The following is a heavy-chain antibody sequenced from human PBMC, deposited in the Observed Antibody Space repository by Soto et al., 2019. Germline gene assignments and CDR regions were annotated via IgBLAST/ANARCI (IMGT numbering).Heavy chain of an antibody. CDR2: IYYSGST. D-gene: IGHD6-13*01. J-gene: IGHJ3*02. V-gene: IGHV4-59*01. CDR1: GGSISSYY. CDR3: ARDTKQQLVLAFDI. Sequence: SETLSLTCTVSGGSISSYYWSWIRQPPGKGLEWIGYIYYSGSTNYNPSLKSRVTISVDTSKNQFSLKLSSVTAADTAVYHCARDTKQQLVLAFDIWGQGTMVTVSS.